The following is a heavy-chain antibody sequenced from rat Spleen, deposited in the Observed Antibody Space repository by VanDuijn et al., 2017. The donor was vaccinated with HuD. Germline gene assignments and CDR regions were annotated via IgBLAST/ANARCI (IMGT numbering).Heavy chain of an antibody. CDR3: TRVGPGITKA. CDR1: GFTFNNYW. Sequence: EVQLVESGGGLVQPGRSLKLSCVASGFTFNNYWMTWIRQAPGKGLEWVASITNTGGSTYYPDSVKGRFTISRDNAKSTLYLQMNSLRSEDTASYCCTRVGPGITKAWGQVVVVTVAS. D-gene: IGHD1-4*01. J-gene: IGHJ2*01. CDR2: ITNTGGST. V-gene: IGHV5-31*01.